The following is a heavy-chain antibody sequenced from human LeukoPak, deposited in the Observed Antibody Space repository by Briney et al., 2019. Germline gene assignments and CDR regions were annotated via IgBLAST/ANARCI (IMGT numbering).Heavy chain of an antibody. V-gene: IGHV4-61*02. J-gene: IGHJ2*01. D-gene: IGHD3-22*01. CDR2: IYTSGST. CDR1: GGSISSGSYY. CDR3: AGMWYDSSGYHPDWYFDL. Sequence: SETLSLTCTVSGGSISSGSYYWSWIRQPAGKGLEWIGRIYTSGSTNYNPSLKSRVTISVDTSKNQFSLKLSSVTAADTAVYYCAGMWYDSSGYHPDWYFDLWGRGTLVTVSS.